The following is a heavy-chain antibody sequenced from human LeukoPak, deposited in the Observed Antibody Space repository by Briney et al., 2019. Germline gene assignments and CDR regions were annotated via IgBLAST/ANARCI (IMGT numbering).Heavy chain of an antibody. CDR2: IYYSGST. V-gene: IGHV4-31*03. Sequence: SETLSLTCTVSGGSISSGGYYWSWIRQHPGKGLEWIGYIYYSGSTYYNPSLKSRVTISVDTSKNQFSLKLSSVTAADTAVYYCSGQKPGDAFDIWGQGTMVTVSS. CDR3: SGQKPGDAFDI. J-gene: IGHJ3*02. CDR1: GGSISSGGYY. D-gene: IGHD2-15*01.